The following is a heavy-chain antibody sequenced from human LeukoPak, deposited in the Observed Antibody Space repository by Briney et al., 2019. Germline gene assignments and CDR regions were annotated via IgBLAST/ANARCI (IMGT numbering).Heavy chain of an antibody. J-gene: IGHJ5*02. CDR1: GFTVSSND. CDR2: IYSGGGT. V-gene: IGHV3-53*01. CDR3: ARGPRGFDP. Sequence: GGSLRLSCEASGFTVSSNDMSWVRQLPGKGLEWVSVIYSGGGTDYADSVKGRFTISRDNSKNTLYLQMNSLRAEDTAVYYCARGPRGFDPWGQGTLVTVSS.